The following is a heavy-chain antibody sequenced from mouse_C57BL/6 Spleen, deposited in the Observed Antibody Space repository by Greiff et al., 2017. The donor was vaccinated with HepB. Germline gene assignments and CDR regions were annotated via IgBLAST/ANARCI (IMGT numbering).Heavy chain of an antibody. CDR3: AREGSYDYDGAY. Sequence: QVQLKESGAELARPGASVKMSCKASGYTFTSYTMHWVKQRPGHGLEWIGYINPSSGYTKYNQKFKDKATLTADKSTSTAYMQLSSLPSEDSAVYYCAREGSYDYDGAYWGPGTLVTVSA. V-gene: IGHV1-4*01. J-gene: IGHJ3*01. CDR1: GYTFTSYT. D-gene: IGHD2-4*01. CDR2: INPSSGYT.